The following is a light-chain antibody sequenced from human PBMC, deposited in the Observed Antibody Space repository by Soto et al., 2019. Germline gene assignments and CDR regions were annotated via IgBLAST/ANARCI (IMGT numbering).Light chain of an antibody. CDR1: QSISSG. J-gene: IGKJ2*01. CDR2: DAS. Sequence: DSQMTQSPSTLSASVGDRVTITCRARQSISSGLAWYQQKPGKAPKLLIYDASSLESGVPSRFSGSGAGTEFELTISSLQPDDFATYYCQQYNSYPVTFAQGTKLEIK. V-gene: IGKV1-5*01. CDR3: QQYNSYPVT.